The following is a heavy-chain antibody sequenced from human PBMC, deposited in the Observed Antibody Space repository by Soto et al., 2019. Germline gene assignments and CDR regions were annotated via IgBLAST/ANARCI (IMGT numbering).Heavy chain of an antibody. CDR3: ARIDYSRQLAPYYYGMDV. V-gene: IGHV4-4*07. Sequence: LALTCTVSGGSISSYYWSWIRQPAGKGLEWIGRVYTTGNTNYNPSLKSRVTMSVDTSKNQFSLKLSSVTAADTAMYFCARIDYSRQLAPYYYGMDVWGQGTTVTVSS. CDR1: GGSISSYY. D-gene: IGHD4-4*01. CDR2: VYTTGNT. J-gene: IGHJ6*02.